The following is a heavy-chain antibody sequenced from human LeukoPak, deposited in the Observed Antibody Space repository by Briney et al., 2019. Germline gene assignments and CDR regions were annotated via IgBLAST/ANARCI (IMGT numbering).Heavy chain of an antibody. CDR1: GFTFSSYA. D-gene: IGHD6-19*01. J-gene: IGHJ3*02. V-gene: IGHV3-30-3*01. Sequence: QAGGSLRLSCAASGFTFSSYAMHWVRQAPGKGLEWVAVISYDGSNKYYADSVKGRFTISRDNSKNTLYLQMNSLRAEDTAVYYCTREQTGYSSGWDAFDIWGQGTMVTVSS. CDR2: ISYDGSNK. CDR3: TREQTGYSSGWDAFDI.